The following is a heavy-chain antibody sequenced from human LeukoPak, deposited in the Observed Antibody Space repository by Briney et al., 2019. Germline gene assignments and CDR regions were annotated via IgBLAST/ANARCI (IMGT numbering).Heavy chain of an antibody. CDR2: ISITSRTT. Sequence: GGSLRLSCAASGFTFTTYSMNWVRQAPGKGLQWVSYISITSRTTNYADSVKGRFTISRDSAKNSLYLQMNSLRDEDTAAYYCATEKAFAFDIWGQGTVVTVSS. CDR1: GFTFTTYS. V-gene: IGHV3-48*02. CDR3: ATEKAFAFDI. J-gene: IGHJ3*02.